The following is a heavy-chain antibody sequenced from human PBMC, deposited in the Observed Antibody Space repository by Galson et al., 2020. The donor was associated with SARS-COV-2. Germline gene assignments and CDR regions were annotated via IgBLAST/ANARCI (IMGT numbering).Heavy chain of an antibody. CDR2: ISYDGSNK. V-gene: IGHV3-30*18. Sequence: GGSLRLSCAASGFTFSSYGMHWVRQAPGKGLEWVAVISYDGSNKYYADSVKGRFTISRDNSKNTLYLQMNSLRAEDTAVYYCAKSARYSTGGFDYWGQGTRVTVSS. J-gene: IGHJ4*02. CDR3: AKSARYSTGGFDY. CDR1: GFTFSSYG. D-gene: IGHD6-25*01.